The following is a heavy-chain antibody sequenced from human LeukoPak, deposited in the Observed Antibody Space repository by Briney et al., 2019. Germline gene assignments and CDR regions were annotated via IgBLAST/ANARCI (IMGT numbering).Heavy chain of an antibody. V-gene: IGHV3-53*01. Sequence: PGGSLRLSCAASGFTVSSNYMSWVRQAPGKGLEWVSVIYSGGSTYYADSVKGRFTISRDNSKNTLYLQMNSLRAEDTAVYYCASQRTVYPSGAEYYYYMDVWGKGTTVTVSS. D-gene: IGHD2-8*01. CDR1: GFTVSSNY. J-gene: IGHJ6*03. CDR3: ASQRTVYPSGAEYYYYMDV. CDR2: IYSGGST.